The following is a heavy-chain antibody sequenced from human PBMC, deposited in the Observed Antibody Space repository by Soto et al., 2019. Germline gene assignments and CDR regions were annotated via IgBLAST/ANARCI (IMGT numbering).Heavy chain of an antibody. Sequence: GGSLRLSSSASAFTFRNYGMHWVRPAPGKGLEWVATISYDGDNKYYTDSVKGPFTISRDNSKNTLYLQMNSLRPEDTAVYYCARPWGQLSTYYYGMDTWGQGTTVTVSS. J-gene: IGHJ6*02. CDR3: ARPWGQLSTYYYGMDT. CDR1: AFTFRNYG. CDR2: ISYDGDNK. V-gene: IGHV3-30-3*01. D-gene: IGHD3-16*01.